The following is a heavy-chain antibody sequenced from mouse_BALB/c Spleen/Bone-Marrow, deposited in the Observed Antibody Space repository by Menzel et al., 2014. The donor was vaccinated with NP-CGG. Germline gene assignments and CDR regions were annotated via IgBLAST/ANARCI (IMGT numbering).Heavy chain of an antibody. D-gene: IGHD2-1*01. CDR3: AREKNYGNYLWYFDV. CDR1: GYTFTSSW. V-gene: IGHV1S130*01. J-gene: IGHJ1*01. Sequence: QVQLQQSGSVLVRPGASVKLSCKASGYTFTSSWMHWAKQRPGQGLEWIGEIHPNSGNTNYNEKFKGKATLTVDTSSSTAYVDLSRLTSEDSAVYYCAREKNYGNYLWYFDVWGAGTTVTVSS. CDR2: IHPNSGNT.